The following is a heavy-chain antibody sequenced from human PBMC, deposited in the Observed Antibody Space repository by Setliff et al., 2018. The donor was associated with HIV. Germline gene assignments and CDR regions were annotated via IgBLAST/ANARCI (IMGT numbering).Heavy chain of an antibody. CDR1: GYTFTAYG. J-gene: IGHJ4*02. D-gene: IGHD3-10*01. V-gene: IGHV1-18*01. Sequence: ASVKVSCKPSGYTFTAYGLSWVRQAPGQGLEWMGWISTYSDERSYAQNLQGRVTMTTDTSTSTAYMDLRSLRSDDTAVYYCARRGNYYASAFDYWGQGTLVTVSS. CDR2: ISTYSDER. CDR3: ARRGNYYASAFDY.